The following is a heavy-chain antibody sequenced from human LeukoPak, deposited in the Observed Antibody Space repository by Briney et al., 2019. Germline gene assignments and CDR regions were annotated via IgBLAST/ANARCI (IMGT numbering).Heavy chain of an antibody. V-gene: IGHV3-7*03. CDR1: GFTFRNYW. D-gene: IGHD3-3*01. CDR3: AVRFLEWLFYGMDV. J-gene: IGHJ6*02. Sequence: GGSLRLSCAASGFTFRNYWMSWVRQVPGTGLEWVANIKQDGSDRNYVTSVRGRFTISRDNAESSLYLQMNSLRAEDTAVYYCAVRFLEWLFYGMDVWGQGTTVTVSS. CDR2: IKQDGSDR.